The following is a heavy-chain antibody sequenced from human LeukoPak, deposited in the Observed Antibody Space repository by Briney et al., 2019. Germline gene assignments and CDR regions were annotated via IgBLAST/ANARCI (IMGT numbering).Heavy chain of an antibody. J-gene: IGHJ4*02. D-gene: IGHD1-26*01. V-gene: IGHV3-23*01. CDR3: ARALRIYYYFDY. CDR1: GFTFSSHG. CDR2: ISPSGGGT. Sequence: GGSLRLSCAASGFTFSSHGMNWVRQAPGKGLEWVSGISPSGGGTYYADSVKGRFTISRDNSKNTLYLQMNSLRAEDTAVYYCARALRIYYYFDYWGQGTLVTVSS.